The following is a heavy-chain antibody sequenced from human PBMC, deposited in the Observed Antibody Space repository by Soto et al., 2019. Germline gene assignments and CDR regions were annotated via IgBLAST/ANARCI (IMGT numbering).Heavy chain of an antibody. Sequence: SETLSLTCAVYGGSFSGYYWSWIRQPPGKGLEWIGEINHSGSTNYNPSLKSRVTVSVDTSKNQFSLKLSSVTAADTAVYYCARVRDFWSGYYWFDPWGQGTLVTVPS. CDR2: INHSGST. V-gene: IGHV4-34*01. D-gene: IGHD3-3*01. CDR1: GGSFSGYY. CDR3: ARVRDFWSGYYWFDP. J-gene: IGHJ5*02.